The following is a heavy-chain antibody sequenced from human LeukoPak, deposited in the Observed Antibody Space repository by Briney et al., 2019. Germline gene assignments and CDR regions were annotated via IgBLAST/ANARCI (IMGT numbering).Heavy chain of an antibody. Sequence: GGSLRLSCAASGFTFSDYYMSWIRQAPGKGLEWVSYISSSSSYTNYADSVKGRFTISRDNAKNSLYLQMNSLRAEDTAVYYCARGVDVDIVATSQGDYWGQGTLVAVSS. CDR1: GFTFSDYY. D-gene: IGHD5-12*01. CDR3: ARGVDVDIVATSQGDY. J-gene: IGHJ4*02. V-gene: IGHV3-11*05. CDR2: ISSSSSYT.